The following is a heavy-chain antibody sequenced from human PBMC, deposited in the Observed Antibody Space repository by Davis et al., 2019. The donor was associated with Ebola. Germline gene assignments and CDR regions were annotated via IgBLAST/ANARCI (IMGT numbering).Heavy chain of an antibody. J-gene: IGHJ4*02. V-gene: IGHV1-46*01. Sequence: ASVKVSCKASGYTFTSYYMHWVRQAPGQGLEWLGIINPNSGNTDYAQKFQGRVTMTRDTSTRTVYMELSSLRSEDTAVYYCARGRGHHESSGGDYWGQGTLVTVSS. CDR2: INPNSGNT. CDR1: GYTFTSYY. D-gene: IGHD3-22*01. CDR3: ARGRGHHESSGGDY.